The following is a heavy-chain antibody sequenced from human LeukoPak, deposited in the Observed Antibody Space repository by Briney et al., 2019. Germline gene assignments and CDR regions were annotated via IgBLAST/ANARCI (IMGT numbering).Heavy chain of an antibody. D-gene: IGHD5-18*01. CDR3: VRGEYSYGPLDYYYYMDV. J-gene: IGHJ6*03. Sequence: GGSLRLPCAPSALSFSDYTMNWVRPPPEKGLEWVSSISSISSYIFYTDSVKDRPTISRNNDKNSLSLQMKSLRAEDTAVYYCVRGEYSYGPLDYYYYMDVWGKGTTVTVSS. CDR1: ALSFSDYT. CDR2: ISSISSYI. V-gene: IGHV3-21*01.